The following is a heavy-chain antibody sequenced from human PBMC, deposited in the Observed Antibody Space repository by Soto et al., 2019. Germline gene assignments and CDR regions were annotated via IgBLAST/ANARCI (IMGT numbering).Heavy chain of an antibody. Sequence: ASVKVSCKASGYSFTNNDVSWVRQATGQGLEWMGWMNPGSGDTGYAQKFQGRVTMTRDISIATAYMELSSLRSDDMAIYYCARMETFGSLNWFDPWGQGTLVTVSS. CDR2: MNPGSGDT. CDR3: ARMETFGSLNWFDP. D-gene: IGHD3-16*01. J-gene: IGHJ5*02. CDR1: GYSFTNND. V-gene: IGHV1-8*01.